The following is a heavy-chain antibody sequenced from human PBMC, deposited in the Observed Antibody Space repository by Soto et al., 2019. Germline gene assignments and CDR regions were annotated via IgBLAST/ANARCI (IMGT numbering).Heavy chain of an antibody. J-gene: IGHJ4*02. CDR1: GFTFSSYA. V-gene: IGHV3-23*01. CDR2: ISGSGGST. CDR3: AKGPGIVVVVAAQGGVFDY. D-gene: IGHD2-15*01. Sequence: GGSLRLSCAASGFTFSSYAMSWVRQAPGKGLEWVSAISGSGGSTYYADSVKGRFTISRDNSKNTLYLQMNSLRAEDTAVYYCAKGPGIVVVVAAQGGVFDYWGQGTLVTVSS.